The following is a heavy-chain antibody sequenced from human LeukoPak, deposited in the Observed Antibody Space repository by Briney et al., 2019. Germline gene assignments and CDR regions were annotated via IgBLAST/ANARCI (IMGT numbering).Heavy chain of an antibody. D-gene: IGHD3-22*01. V-gene: IGHV3-66*02. J-gene: IGHJ6*02. CDR3: AREMVTMIVVVRTSYGMDV. CDR1: GFSVSTSF. Sequence: GGSLRLSCAASGFSVSTSFMSWVRQAPGKGLEWVSVIYNDGTTYYADSVKGRFTISRDNSKNTLYLQMNSLRAEDTAVYYCAREMVTMIVVVRTSYGMDVWGQGTTVTVSS. CDR2: IYNDGTT.